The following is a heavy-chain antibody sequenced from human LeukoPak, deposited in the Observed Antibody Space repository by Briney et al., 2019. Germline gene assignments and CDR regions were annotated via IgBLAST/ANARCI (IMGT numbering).Heavy chain of an antibody. V-gene: IGHV1-24*01. CDR1: GYTLTELS. CDR3: ATNRVLRLLEWPTTDASNWYFDL. J-gene: IGHJ2*01. CDR2: FDPEDGET. Sequence: ASVKVSCKVSGYTLTELSMHWVRQAPGKGLEWMGGFDPEDGETIYAQKFQGRVTMTEDTSTDTAYMELSSLRSEDTAVYYCATNRVLRLLEWPTTDASNWYFDLWGRGTLVTVSS. D-gene: IGHD3-3*01.